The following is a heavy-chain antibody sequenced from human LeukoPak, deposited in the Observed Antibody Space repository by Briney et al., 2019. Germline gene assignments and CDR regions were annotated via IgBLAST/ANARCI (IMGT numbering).Heavy chain of an antibody. J-gene: IGHJ6*02. V-gene: IGHV3-30*03. Sequence: GRSLRLSCAASGFTFSTYGMHWVRQAPGKGLEWVAVISYDGSNKYYADSVKGRFTISRDNSKNTLYLQMNSLRAEDTAVYYCARGSYCGGDCYPYYYYGMDVWGQGTTVTVSS. CDR3: ARGSYCGGDCYPYYYYGMDV. D-gene: IGHD2-21*02. CDR2: ISYDGSNK. CDR1: GFTFSTYG.